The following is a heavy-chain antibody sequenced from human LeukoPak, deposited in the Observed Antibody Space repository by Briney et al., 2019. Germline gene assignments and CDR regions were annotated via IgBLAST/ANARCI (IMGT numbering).Heavy chain of an antibody. Sequence: SETLSLTCAVYGGSFSGYYWSWIRQPPGKGLEWIGEINHSGSTNYNPSLKSRVTISVDTSKNQFSLKLSSVTAADTAVYYCARKSRNYGVRTNYYGMDVWGQGTTVTVSS. J-gene: IGHJ6*02. D-gene: IGHD4-17*01. CDR3: ARKSRNYGVRTNYYGMDV. V-gene: IGHV4-34*01. CDR1: GGSFSGYY. CDR2: INHSGST.